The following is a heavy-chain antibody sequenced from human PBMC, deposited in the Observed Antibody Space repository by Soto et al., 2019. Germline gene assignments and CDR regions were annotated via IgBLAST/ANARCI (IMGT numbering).Heavy chain of an antibody. Sequence: PGGSLRLSCAASGFTFSGSAMHWVRQASGKGLEWVGRIRSKANSYATAYAASVKGRFTISRDDSKNTAYLQMNSLKTEDTAVYYCRADIVVVPAAMALTPVDYWGQGTLVTAPQ. J-gene: IGHJ4*02. D-gene: IGHD2-2*01. V-gene: IGHV3-73*01. CDR2: IRSKANSYAT. CDR1: GFTFSGSA. CDR3: RADIVVVPAAMALTPVDY.